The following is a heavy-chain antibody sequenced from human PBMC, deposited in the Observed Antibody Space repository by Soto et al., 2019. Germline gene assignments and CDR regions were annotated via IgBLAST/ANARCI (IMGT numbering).Heavy chain of an antibody. CDR3: ARRGYSDYDYSVFDI. D-gene: IGHD5-12*01. V-gene: IGHV4-39*01. CDR2: IHYSGST. CDR1: GGSISSSNYY. Sequence: SETLSLTCTVSGGSISSSNYYLGWIRQPPGKGLEWIGSIHYSGSTYYNSPLKSRVTISVDTSKNQFSLKLSSVTAADTAVYNCARRGYSDYDYSVFDIWGQGTMVTVSS. J-gene: IGHJ3*02.